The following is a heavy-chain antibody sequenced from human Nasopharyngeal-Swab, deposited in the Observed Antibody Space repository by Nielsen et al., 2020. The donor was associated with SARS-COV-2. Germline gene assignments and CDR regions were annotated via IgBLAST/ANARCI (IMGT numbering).Heavy chain of an antibody. V-gene: IGHV3-11*06. CDR2: ISGRPYRASNYYT. CDR3: ARPDCGGDCFSPSYFDS. Sequence: GSLKISCAASGFTFSDYYMSWFRQAPGKGLEWVSYISGRPYRASNYYTNYADSVRGRFTISRDNAKNSLYLEMNNLRAEDMAVYYCARPDCGGDCFSPSYFDSWGQGTLVTVSS. D-gene: IGHD2-21*02. CDR1: GFTFSDYY. J-gene: IGHJ4*02.